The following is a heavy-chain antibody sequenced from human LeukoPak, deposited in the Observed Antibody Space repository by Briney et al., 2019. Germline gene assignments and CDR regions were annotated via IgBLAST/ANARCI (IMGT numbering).Heavy chain of an antibody. J-gene: IGHJ4*02. CDR3: ASATSHRIAAGGDY. CDR2: INSDGSSR. CDR1: GFTFSNYW. D-gene: IGHD6-13*01. V-gene: IGHV3-74*01. Sequence: GSLRLSCAASGFTFSNYWMHWVRQAPGKGLVWVSRINSDGSSRNYADSVKGRFTISRDNAKNTLYLQMNRLRAEDTAVYYCASATSHRIAAGGDYWGQGTLVTVSS.